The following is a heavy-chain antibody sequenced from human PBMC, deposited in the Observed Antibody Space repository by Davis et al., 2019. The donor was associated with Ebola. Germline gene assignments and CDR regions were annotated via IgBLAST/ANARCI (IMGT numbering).Heavy chain of an antibody. Sequence: GESLKISCAASGFTFSNYWIHWVRQAPGKGLMWVSRINPDGGRTGYADSVKGRFTISRDNAKNTLYLQMNSLQVEDTAIYYCARDFDRVREWGQGTLVTVSS. J-gene: IGHJ4*02. V-gene: IGHV3-74*01. D-gene: IGHD3-22*01. CDR2: INPDGGRT. CDR1: GFTFSNYW. CDR3: ARDFDRVRE.